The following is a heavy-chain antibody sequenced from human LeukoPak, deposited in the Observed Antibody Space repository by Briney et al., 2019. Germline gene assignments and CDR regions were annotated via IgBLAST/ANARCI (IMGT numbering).Heavy chain of an antibody. D-gene: IGHD2/OR15-2a*01. CDR1: GFTFNRCW. CDR3: AAISYLAFDI. J-gene: IGHJ3*02. Sequence: GGSLRLSCVVSGFTFNRCWMNWVRQAPGKGLEWVAHINPDGRDTYYVDSVKGRFSISRDYAENSMYLQMNSLRAEDTAVYYCAAISYLAFDIWGQGTRVTVSS. V-gene: IGHV3-7*03. CDR2: INPDGRDT.